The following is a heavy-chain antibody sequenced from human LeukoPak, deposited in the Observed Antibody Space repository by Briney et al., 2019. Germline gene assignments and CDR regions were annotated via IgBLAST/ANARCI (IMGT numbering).Heavy chain of an antibody. D-gene: IGHD2-8*02. CDR2: IFPSGGEI. CDR3: ATYRQVLLPFES. Sequence: PGGSLRLSCQASGFTFSTFAMIWVRKPPGKGLDWVSSIFPSGGEIHYADSVRGRFTISRDNSKSTLSLQMNSLRAEDTAIYYCATYRQVLLPFESWGQGTLVTVSS. V-gene: IGHV3-23*01. J-gene: IGHJ4*02. CDR1: GFTFSTFA.